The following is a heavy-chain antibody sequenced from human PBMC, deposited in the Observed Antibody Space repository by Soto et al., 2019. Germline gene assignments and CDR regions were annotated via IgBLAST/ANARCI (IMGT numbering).Heavy chain of an antibody. CDR2: ISSSSSYI. J-gene: IGHJ5*02. CDR1: GFTFSSYS. V-gene: IGHV3-21*01. Sequence: EVQLVESGGGLVKPGGSLRLSCAASGFTFSSYSMNWVRQAPGKGLEWVSSISSSSSYIYYADSVKGRFTISRDNAKNSLNLKMNSLGAEDTAGYYCASDGLPTVTTYNWFDPWGQGTLVTVSS. D-gene: IGHD4-17*01. CDR3: ASDGLPTVTTYNWFDP.